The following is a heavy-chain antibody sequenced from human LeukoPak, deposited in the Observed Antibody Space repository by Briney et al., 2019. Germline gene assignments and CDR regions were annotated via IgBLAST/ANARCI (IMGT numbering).Heavy chain of an antibody. V-gene: IGHV1-2*02. D-gene: IGHD2-2*01. CDR3: ASSIVYCSSTSCYFN. CDR1: GYTFTVYF. CDR2: INPNSGGT. J-gene: IGHJ4*02. Sequence: ASVTVSCKASGYTFTVYFMHWVRQAPGQGLEWMGWINPNSGGTNYAQKFQGRVTMTRDTSISTAYMELSRLRSDDTAVYYCASSIVYCSSTSCYFNWGQGTLVTVSS.